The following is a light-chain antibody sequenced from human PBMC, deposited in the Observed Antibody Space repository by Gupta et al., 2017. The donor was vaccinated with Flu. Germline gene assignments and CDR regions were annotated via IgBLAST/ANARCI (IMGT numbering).Light chain of an antibody. J-gene: IGKJ2*01. V-gene: IGKV1-9*01. CDR3: QQLNSDLV. Sequence: DIQLTQSPSFLSASVGDSVTITCRASQDIRTYLAWYQQRPGTGPKVLIYGASTLKSGVPSRFSGGGSGTEFALTSTGLQPDDFGTYYWQQLNSDLVFGRGTKLEIK. CDR1: QDIRTY. CDR2: GAS.